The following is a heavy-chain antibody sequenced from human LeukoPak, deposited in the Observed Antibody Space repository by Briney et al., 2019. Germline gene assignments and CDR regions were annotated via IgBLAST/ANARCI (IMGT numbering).Heavy chain of an antibody. V-gene: IGHV1-69*13. J-gene: IGHJ4*02. CDR2: IIPIFGTA. D-gene: IGHD6-19*01. CDR3: AREEVRRAVAGYFDN. Sequence: SVKVSCKASGGTFSSYAISWARQAPGQGLEWMGGIIPIFGTANYAQKFQGRVMITADESTSTAYMELSSLRSDDTAVYYCAREEVRRAVAGYFDNWGQGTLVTVSS. CDR1: GGTFSSYA.